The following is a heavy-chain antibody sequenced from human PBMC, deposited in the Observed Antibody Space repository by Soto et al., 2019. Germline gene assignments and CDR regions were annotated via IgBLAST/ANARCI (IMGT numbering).Heavy chain of an antibody. D-gene: IGHD4-17*01. Sequence: GASVKVSCKASGGTFSSYAIGWVRQAPGQGLEWMGGIIPIFGTANYAQKFQGRVTITADESTSTAYMELSSLRSEDTAVYYCAHYGDYSFDYWGQGTLVTVSS. J-gene: IGHJ4*02. CDR1: GGTFSSYA. CDR2: IIPIFGTA. CDR3: AHYGDYSFDY. V-gene: IGHV1-69*13.